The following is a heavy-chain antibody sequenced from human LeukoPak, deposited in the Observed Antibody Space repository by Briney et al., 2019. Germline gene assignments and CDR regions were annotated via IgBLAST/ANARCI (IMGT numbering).Heavy chain of an antibody. V-gene: IGHV3-66*01. J-gene: IGHJ4*02. CDR1: GFTVSSNY. CDR2: IFSDGST. D-gene: IGHD3-10*01. Sequence: GGSLRLSCAASGFTVSSNYMSWVRQAPGKGLEWVSVIFSDGSTYYADSVKGRFTISRDNSKNTLSLQMNSLRAEDTAVYYCARDPSGSYYFDYWGQGTLVTVSS. CDR3: ARDPSGSYYFDY.